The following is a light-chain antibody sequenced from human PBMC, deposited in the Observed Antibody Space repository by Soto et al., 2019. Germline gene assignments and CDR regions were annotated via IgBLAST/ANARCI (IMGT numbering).Light chain of an antibody. V-gene: IGLV2-11*01. CDR3: CLYAVTFYV. Sequence: QSALTQPRCVSGSPGQSVTISCTGTSSDVGTYDFVSWYQQHPGRAPRLMIFDVSERPSGVPDRFSGSKSGNTASLTISGLQAEDEAHYYCCLYAVTFYVFGTGPKVTVL. CDR1: SSDVGTYDF. CDR2: DVS. J-gene: IGLJ1*01.